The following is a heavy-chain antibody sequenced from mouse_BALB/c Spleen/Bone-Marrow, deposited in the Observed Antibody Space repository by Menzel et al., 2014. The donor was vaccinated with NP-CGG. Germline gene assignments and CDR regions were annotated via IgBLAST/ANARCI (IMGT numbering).Heavy chain of an antibody. CDR3: ARSGDSSGYGFAY. CDR1: GYTFTSYD. V-gene: IGHV1S56*01. J-gene: IGHJ3*01. D-gene: IGHD3-2*01. CDR2: IYPGDGST. Sequence: VQLVESGPELVKPGALVKISCKASGYTFTSYDINWVKQRPGQGLEWIGWIYPGDGSTKYNEKFQGQGTLTADKSSSTAYMQLSSLTSENSAVYFCARSGDSSGYGFAYWGQGTLVTVSA.